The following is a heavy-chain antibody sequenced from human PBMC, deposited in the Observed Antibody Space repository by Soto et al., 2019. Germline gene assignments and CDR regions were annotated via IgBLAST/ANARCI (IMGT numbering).Heavy chain of an antibody. CDR1: GFTFSSYS. V-gene: IGHV3-48*02. Sequence: GGSLRLSCAASGFTFSSYSMNWVRQAPGKGLEWVSYISSSSSTIYYAESVKGRFTISRDNAKNSLYLQMNSLRDEDTAVYYCARGHSSGWWEPYFDYWGQGTLVTVSS. CDR3: ARGHSSGWWEPYFDY. J-gene: IGHJ4*02. D-gene: IGHD6-19*01. CDR2: ISSSSSTI.